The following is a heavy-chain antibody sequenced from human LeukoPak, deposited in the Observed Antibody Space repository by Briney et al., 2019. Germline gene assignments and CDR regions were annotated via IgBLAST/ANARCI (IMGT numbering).Heavy chain of an antibody. Sequence: SETLSLTCAVYGGSFSGYYWSWIRQPPGKGLEWIGEINHSGSTNYNPSLKSRVTISVDKSKNHFSLKLSSVTAADTAVYYCARLGDSSGYYAFDYWGQGTPVTVSS. V-gene: IGHV4-34*01. CDR3: ARLGDSSGYYAFDY. CDR2: INHSGST. J-gene: IGHJ4*02. D-gene: IGHD3-22*01. CDR1: GGSFSGYY.